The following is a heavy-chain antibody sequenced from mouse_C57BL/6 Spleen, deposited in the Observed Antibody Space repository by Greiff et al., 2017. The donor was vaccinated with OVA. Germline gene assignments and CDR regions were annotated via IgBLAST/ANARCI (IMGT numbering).Heavy chain of an antibody. CDR3: AREEGITTVGAVFDY. D-gene: IGHD1-1*01. V-gene: IGHV1-75*01. Sequence: QVQLQQSGPELVKPGASVKISCKASGYNFTDYYINWVKQRPGQGLEWIGWIFPGSGSTYYNEKFKGKATLTVDKSSSTAYMLLSSLTSEDSAVYFCAREEGITTVGAVFDYWGQGTTLTVSS. CDR2: IFPGSGST. CDR1: GYNFTDYY. J-gene: IGHJ2*01.